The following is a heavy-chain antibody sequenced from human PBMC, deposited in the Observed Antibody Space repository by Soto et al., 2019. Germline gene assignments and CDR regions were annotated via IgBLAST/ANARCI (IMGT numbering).Heavy chain of an antibody. D-gene: IGHD6-19*01. V-gene: IGHV4-61*01. CDR2: IYYSGST. CDR3: ARSEYSSGYWFAP. J-gene: IGHJ5*02. Sequence: SETLSLTCTVSGGSVSSGSYYWSWIRQPPGKGLEWIGYIYYSGSTNYNPSLKSRVTISVDTSKNQFSLKLSSVTAADTAVYYCARSEYSSGYWFAPWGQGTLVTVSS. CDR1: GGSVSSGSYY.